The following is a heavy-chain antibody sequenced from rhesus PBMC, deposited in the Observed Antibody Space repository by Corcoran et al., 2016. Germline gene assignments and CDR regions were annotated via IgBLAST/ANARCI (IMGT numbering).Heavy chain of an antibody. Sequence: EVQRVESGGGVVQPGGSLRLSCAASGFTFSACAMGWVPRGQRKGLEWVGLIRSKAYGGTAEYAASVTGRSTISRDDSKNTAYLQMSSLKTEDTAVYYCTSGNYFDYWGQGVLVTVSS. CDR3: TSGNYFDY. CDR1: GFTFSACA. CDR2: IRSKAYGGTA. J-gene: IGHJ4*01. D-gene: IGHD2-21*01. V-gene: IGHV3-153D*01.